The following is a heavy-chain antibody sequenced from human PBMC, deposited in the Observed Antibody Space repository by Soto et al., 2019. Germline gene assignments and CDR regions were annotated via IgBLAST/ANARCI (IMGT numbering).Heavy chain of an antibody. CDR1: GYTFTSYD. CDR3: ARGSIVLMVYAIYYYYYGMDV. V-gene: IGHV1-8*01. J-gene: IGHJ6*02. CDR2: MNPNSGNT. D-gene: IGHD2-8*01. Sequence: GASVKVSCKASGYTFTSYDINWLRQATGQGLEWMGWMNPNSGNTGYAQKFQGRVTMTRNTSISTAYMELSSLRSEDTAVYYCARGSIVLMVYAIYYYYYGMDVWGQGTTVTVSS.